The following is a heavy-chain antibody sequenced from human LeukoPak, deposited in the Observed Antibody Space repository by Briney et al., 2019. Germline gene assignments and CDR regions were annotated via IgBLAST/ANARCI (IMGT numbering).Heavy chain of an antibody. V-gene: IGHV3-23*01. J-gene: IGHJ5*02. CDR1: GFTFSSYG. CDR3: ARDRSGSYPNWFDP. CDR2: ITGKGANT. Sequence: SGGSLRLSCAASGFTFSSYGMSWVRQAPGKGLEWVSAITGKGANTFYADSVKGRFTISRDNSKNTMYLQMNSLRAEDTALYYCARDRSGSYPNWFDPWGQGTLVTVSS. D-gene: IGHD3-10*01.